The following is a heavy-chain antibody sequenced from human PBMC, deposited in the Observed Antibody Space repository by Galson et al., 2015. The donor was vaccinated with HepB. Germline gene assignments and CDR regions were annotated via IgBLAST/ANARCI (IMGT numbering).Heavy chain of an antibody. CDR2: ISENGGST. CDR1: GFIFSSYR. CDR3: ARDQGYCSGITCLIYDY. Sequence: SLRLSCAASGFIFSSYRMHWVRQAPGKGLEWVSAISENGGSTHYADSVKGRFTISRDNSKNTLYLQMNSVRAEDTAVYYCARDQGYCSGITCLIYDYWGQGTVVTVS. J-gene: IGHJ4*02. V-gene: IGHV3-23*01. D-gene: IGHD2-2*01.